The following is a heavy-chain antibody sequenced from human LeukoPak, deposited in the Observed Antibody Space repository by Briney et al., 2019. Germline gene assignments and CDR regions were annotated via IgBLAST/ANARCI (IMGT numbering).Heavy chain of an antibody. J-gene: IGHJ4*02. D-gene: IGHD3-22*01. V-gene: IGHV3-21*01. CDR1: GFTFSSYS. CDR2: ISSSSSYI. CDR3: ARDVDSSGYYHFDY. Sequence: GGSLRLSCAASGFTFSSYSMNWVRQAPGKGLEWVSSISSSSSYIYYADSVKGRFTISRDNAKNSLYLQMNSLRAEDTAVYYCARDVDSSGYYHFDYWGQGTLVTVSS.